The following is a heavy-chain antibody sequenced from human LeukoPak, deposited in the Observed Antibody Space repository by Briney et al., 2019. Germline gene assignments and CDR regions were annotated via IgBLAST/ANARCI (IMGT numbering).Heavy chain of an antibody. CDR3: ARGRLPTI. V-gene: IGHV3-23*01. CDR2: ISGDGGST. J-gene: IGHJ4*02. CDR1: GFTFSTYA. Sequence: GGSLRLSCAASGFTFSTYAMSWVRQAPGQGLEWVSSISGDGGSTYYAESVKGRFTISRDNSKNTLYLQMNSLRAEDTAVYYCARGRLPTIWGQGTLVTVSS. D-gene: IGHD3-9*01.